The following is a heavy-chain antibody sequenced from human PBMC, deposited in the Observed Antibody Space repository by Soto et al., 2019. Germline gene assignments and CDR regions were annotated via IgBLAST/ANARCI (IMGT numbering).Heavy chain of an antibody. CDR3: AREADTAMVDGYFDY. D-gene: IGHD5-18*01. CDR1: GFTFSSYW. Sequence: PGGSLRLSCAASGFTFSSYWMHWVRQAPGKGLVWVSRINSDGSSTSYADSVKGRFTISRDNAKNTLYLQMNSLRAEDTAVYYCAREADTAMVDGYFDYWGQGTLVTVSS. J-gene: IGHJ4*02. CDR2: INSDGSST. V-gene: IGHV3-74*01.